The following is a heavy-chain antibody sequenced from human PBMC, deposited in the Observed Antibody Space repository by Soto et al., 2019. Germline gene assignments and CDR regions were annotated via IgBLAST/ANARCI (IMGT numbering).Heavy chain of an antibody. D-gene: IGHD6-19*01. CDR2: INPNSGGT. CDR1: GYTFTGYY. CDR3: ARDQWRGGSEGNPGL. V-gene: IGHV1-2*02. J-gene: IGHJ4*02. Sequence: QVQLVQSGAEVKKPGASVKVSCKASGYTFTGYYMHWVRQAPGQGLEWMGWINPNSGGTNYAQKFQGRVTMTRDTSISTAYMELSRLRSDDTAVYYCARDQWRGGSEGNPGLWGQGTLVTVSS.